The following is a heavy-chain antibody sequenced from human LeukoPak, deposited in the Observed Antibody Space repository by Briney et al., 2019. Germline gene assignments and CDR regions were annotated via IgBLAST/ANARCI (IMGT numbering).Heavy chain of an antibody. Sequence: GGSLRLSCAASAFSFSTCAMHWVRQPPGQGLEWVSIISSNGGMTFYSHSVKGRFSIPRDNSKSILYLQMSSLRGEDTAVYYCAGDSDVEPRNGFDIWGQGTMATVSS. D-gene: IGHD1-14*01. V-gene: IGHV3-23*01. CDR2: ISSNGGMT. CDR1: AFSFSTCA. J-gene: IGHJ3*02. CDR3: AGDSDVEPRNGFDI.